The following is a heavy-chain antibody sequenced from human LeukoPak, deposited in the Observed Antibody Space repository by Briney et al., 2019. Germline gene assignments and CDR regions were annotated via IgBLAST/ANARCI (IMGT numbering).Heavy chain of an antibody. CDR3: AKETAPYYDSSGYRYHDY. J-gene: IGHJ4*02. D-gene: IGHD3-22*01. Sequence: GGSLRLPCAASGFTFSSYAMSWVRQAPGKGLEWVSAISGSGGSTYYADSVKGRFTISRDNSKNTLYLQMNSLRAEDTAVYYCAKETAPYYDSSGYRYHDYWGQGTLVTVSS. CDR1: GFTFSSYA. CDR2: ISGSGGST. V-gene: IGHV3-23*01.